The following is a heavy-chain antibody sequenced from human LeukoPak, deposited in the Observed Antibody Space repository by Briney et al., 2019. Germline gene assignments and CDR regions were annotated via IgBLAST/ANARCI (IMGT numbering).Heavy chain of an antibody. CDR1: GFTVSSNY. CDR2: IYSGGTT. CDR3: AREFDRRRGLDY. V-gene: IGHV3-66*01. Sequence: PGGSLRLSCAASGFTVSSNYMNWVRQAPGKGLEWVSVIYSGGTTYYADSVKGRFTISRDNSKNTLYLQINSLRAEDTAVYYCAREFDRRRGLDYWGQGTLVTVSS. J-gene: IGHJ4*02.